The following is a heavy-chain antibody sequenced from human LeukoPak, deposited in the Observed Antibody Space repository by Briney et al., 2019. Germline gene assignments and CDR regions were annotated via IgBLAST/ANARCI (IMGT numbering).Heavy chain of an antibody. Sequence: GGSLRLPCAASGFTFDDYWMTWVRQAPGKGLEWVANIKEDGSETKYVDSVKGRFTISRDNAKNSLYLQMNSLRAEDTAVYYCARSSGSYRPMGYWGQGTLVTVSS. D-gene: IGHD3-22*01. CDR3: ARSSGSYRPMGY. CDR1: GFTFDDYW. V-gene: IGHV3-7*02. J-gene: IGHJ4*02. CDR2: IKEDGSET.